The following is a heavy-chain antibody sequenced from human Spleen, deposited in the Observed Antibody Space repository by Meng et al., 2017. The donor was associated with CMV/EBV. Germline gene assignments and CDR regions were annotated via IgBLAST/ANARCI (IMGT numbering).Heavy chain of an antibody. CDR1: GFTFSTYT. Sequence: GESLKISCAASGFTFSTYTMNWVRQAPGKGLEWVSSISSTSGYIYYADSIKGRFTISRDNAKNSLYLQMNSLRAEDTAVYYCARDFGVVIMRSGGMDVWGQGTTVTVSS. CDR2: ISSTSGYI. V-gene: IGHV3-21*04. J-gene: IGHJ6*02. CDR3: ARDFGVVIMRSGGMDV. D-gene: IGHD3-3*01.